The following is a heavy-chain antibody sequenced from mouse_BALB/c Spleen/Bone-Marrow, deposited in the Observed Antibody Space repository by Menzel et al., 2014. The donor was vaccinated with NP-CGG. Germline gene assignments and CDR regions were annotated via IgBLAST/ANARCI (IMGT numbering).Heavy chain of an antibody. V-gene: IGHV1-4*01. J-gene: IGHJ1*01. Sequence: VQLQQSGAELGRPGASVKMSCKASGYTFTSYTMHWIKQRPGQGLEWIGYIDPSSGYSNYNQKFKDKATLTADISSSTAYMQLSSLTSEDSAVYYCAPYDGYYNWYFDVWGAGTTVTVSS. CDR1: GYTFTSYT. CDR3: APYDGYYNWYFDV. D-gene: IGHD2-3*01. CDR2: IDPSSGYS.